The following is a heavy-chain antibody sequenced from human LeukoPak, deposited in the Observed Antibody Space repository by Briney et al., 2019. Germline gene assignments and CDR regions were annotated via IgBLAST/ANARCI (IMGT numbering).Heavy chain of an antibody. CDR3: AKEMPDYGDYVGAYYYYGMDV. CDR2: ISYDGSNK. J-gene: IGHJ6*02. CDR1: GSTFSSYG. D-gene: IGHD4-17*01. V-gene: IGHV3-30*18. Sequence: PGGSLRLSCAASGSTFSSYGMHWVRQAPGKGLEWVAVISYDGSNKYYADSVKGRFTISRDNSKNTLYLQMNSLRAEDTAVYYCAKEMPDYGDYVGAYYYYGMDVWGQGTTVTVSS.